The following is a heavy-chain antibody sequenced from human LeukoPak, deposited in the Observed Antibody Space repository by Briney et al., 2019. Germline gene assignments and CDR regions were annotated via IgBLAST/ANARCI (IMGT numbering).Heavy chain of an antibody. J-gene: IGHJ4*02. CDR1: GYTFTSYG. CDR2: INPNSGGT. D-gene: IGHD3-10*01. V-gene: IGHV1-2*02. Sequence: ASVKVSCKASGYTFTSYGISWVRQAPGQGLEWMGWINPNSGGTNYAQKFQGRVTMTRDTSISTAYMELSRLTSDDTAVYYCARGYDSGSYWNVADYWGQGTLVTVSS. CDR3: ARGYDSGSYWNVADY.